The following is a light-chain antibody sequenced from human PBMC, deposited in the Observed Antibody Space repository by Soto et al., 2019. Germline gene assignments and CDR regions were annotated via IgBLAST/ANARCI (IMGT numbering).Light chain of an antibody. CDR2: AAS. Sequence: DIQMTQSPSSLSASVGDTVTITCRASQGISNYLAWYQQKPGQVPNLLIYAASTLQSGVPARFGGSGSATDFTLTISSLRPEDVAAYYCQKYNNAPRTFGQGTKVQI. V-gene: IGKV1-27*01. J-gene: IGKJ1*01. CDR1: QGISNY. CDR3: QKYNNAPRT.